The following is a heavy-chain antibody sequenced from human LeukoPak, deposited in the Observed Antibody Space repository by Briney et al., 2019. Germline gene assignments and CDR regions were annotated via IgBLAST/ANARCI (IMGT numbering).Heavy chain of an antibody. V-gene: IGHV4-39*01. Sequence: SEALSLTCTVSGGSISSSAYWGWIRQPPGKGLEWIGSIYYSKNTYYNPSLKSRVTISADTSKNQFSLTLGSVSATDTAVYYCVSPRGFSYGYFDYWGQGTLVTVSS. CDR1: GGSISSSAY. J-gene: IGHJ4*02. CDR2: IYYSKNT. CDR3: VSPRGFSYGYFDY. D-gene: IGHD5-18*01.